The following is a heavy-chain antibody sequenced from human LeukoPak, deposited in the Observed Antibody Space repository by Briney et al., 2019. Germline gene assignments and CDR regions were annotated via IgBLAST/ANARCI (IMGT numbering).Heavy chain of an antibody. V-gene: IGHV3-23*01. CDR1: EFTSELTFSSYV. CDR2: ISGSGGST. CDR3: AKDQGIGSYYFQRYYFDY. D-gene: IGHD2/OR15-2a*01. J-gene: IGHJ4*02. Sequence: GGSLRLSCAASEFTSELTFSSYVMSWVRQAPGKGLEWVSAISGSGGSTYYADSVKGRFTISRDNSMNTLYLQMNSLRAEDTAVYYCAKDQGIGSYYFQRYYFDYWGQGTLVTVSS.